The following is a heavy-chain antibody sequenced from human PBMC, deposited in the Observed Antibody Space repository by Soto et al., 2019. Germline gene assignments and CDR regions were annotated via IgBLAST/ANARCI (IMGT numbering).Heavy chain of an antibody. D-gene: IGHD3-10*01. Sequence: GGSLRLSCAASGFTFDDYAMHWVRQAPGKGLEWVSGISWNSGSIGYADSVKGRFTISRDNAKNSLYLQMNSLRAEDTALYYCAKGYYGSENDNWFDPWGQGTLVTVSS. CDR3: AKGYYGSENDNWFDP. V-gene: IGHV3-9*01. J-gene: IGHJ5*02. CDR2: ISWNSGSI. CDR1: GFTFDDYA.